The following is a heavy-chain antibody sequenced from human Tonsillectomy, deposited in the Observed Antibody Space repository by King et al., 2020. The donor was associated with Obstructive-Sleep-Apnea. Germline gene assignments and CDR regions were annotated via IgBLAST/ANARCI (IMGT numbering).Heavy chain of an antibody. Sequence: VQLQESGPGLVKPSETLSLTCTVSGGSISSYYWSWIRQPPGQGLGWIGYIYYSGSTNYTPSLKSRVTISVDTSTNQFSLKLSSVTAADTAVYYCASYGDYAFDYWGQGTLVTVSS. CDR2: IYYSGST. D-gene: IGHD4-17*01. V-gene: IGHV4-59*01. J-gene: IGHJ4*02. CDR1: GGSISSYY. CDR3: ASYGDYAFDY.